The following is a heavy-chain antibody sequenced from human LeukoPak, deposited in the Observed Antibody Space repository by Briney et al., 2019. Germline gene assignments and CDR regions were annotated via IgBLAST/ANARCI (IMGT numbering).Heavy chain of an antibody. CDR2: ISSGSRYI. Sequence: PGGSLRLSCAASGFTFSAYSMNWVRQAPGKGLEWVSSISSGSRYIYYADSVKGRLTISRDNSKNTLYLQMNSLRADDTAVYYCAKGNPSSGWYIGMDVWGQGTTVTVSS. D-gene: IGHD6-19*01. CDR1: GFTFSAYS. CDR3: AKGNPSSGWYIGMDV. J-gene: IGHJ6*02. V-gene: IGHV3-21*04.